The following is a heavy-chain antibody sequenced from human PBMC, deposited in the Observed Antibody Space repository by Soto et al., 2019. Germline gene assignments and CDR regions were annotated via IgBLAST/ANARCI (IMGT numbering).Heavy chain of an antibody. V-gene: IGHV1-3*01. Sequence: SVKVSCKASGYTFTGYYMHWVRQAPGQRLEWMGWINAGSGNTKYSQKFQGRVTITRDTSASTAYMELSSLRSEDTAVYYCARDPIRHFGLDYWGQGTLVTVSS. CDR2: INAGSGNT. D-gene: IGHD3-3*01. CDR1: GYTFTGYY. J-gene: IGHJ4*02. CDR3: ARDPIRHFGLDY.